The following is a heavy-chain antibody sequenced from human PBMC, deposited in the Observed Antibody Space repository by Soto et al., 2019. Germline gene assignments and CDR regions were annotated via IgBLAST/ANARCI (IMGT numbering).Heavy chain of an antibody. J-gene: IGHJ4*02. Sequence: SSETLSLTCTVSGGSINSAAHSWGWVRQSPGEGLEWIGSSYHSGTSYYNPSLQSRVTISVDRSKTQFYLTLTSVTAADTAVYFYSRAGHSDWCFDLWGLGTLVTVSS. CDR2: SYHSGTS. D-gene: IGHD2-8*02. CDR1: GGSINSAAHS. CDR3: SRAGHSDWCFDL. V-gene: IGHV4-39*07.